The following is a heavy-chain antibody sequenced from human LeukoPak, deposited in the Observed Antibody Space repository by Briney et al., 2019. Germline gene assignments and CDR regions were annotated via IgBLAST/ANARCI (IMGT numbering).Heavy chain of an antibody. CDR3: ARDEATMVRAHDY. CDR2: IKQDGGES. V-gene: IGHV3-7*01. D-gene: IGHD3-10*01. J-gene: IGHJ4*02. CDR1: GFTVSSNY. Sequence: GGSLRLSCAASGFTVSSNYMSWVRQAPGKGLQWLANIKQDGGESYYVDSVKGRFTISRDNARNSLYLQMNSLRGDDTAVYYCARDEATMVRAHDYWGQGTLVTVSS.